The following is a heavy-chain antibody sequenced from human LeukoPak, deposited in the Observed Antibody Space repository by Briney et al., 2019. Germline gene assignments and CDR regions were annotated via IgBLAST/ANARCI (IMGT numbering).Heavy chain of an antibody. CDR2: ISAYNGNT. CDR1: GYTFTSYG. V-gene: IGHV1-18*01. Sequence: ASVRVSCKASGYTFTSYGISWVRQAPGQGLEWMAWISAYNGNTNYAQNVQGRVTMTTDTSTSTAYMELRSLRSDDTAVYYCAREGNYYDSSGSIDAFDIRGQGTMVTVSS. CDR3: AREGNYYDSSGSIDAFDI. J-gene: IGHJ3*02. D-gene: IGHD3-22*01.